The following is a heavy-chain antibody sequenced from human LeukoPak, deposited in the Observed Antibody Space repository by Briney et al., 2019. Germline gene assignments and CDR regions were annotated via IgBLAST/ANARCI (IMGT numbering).Heavy chain of an antibody. CDR3: AIYDSSGYYNY. CDR1: GFTFSSYW. CDR2: INSDGSST. J-gene: IGHJ4*02. D-gene: IGHD3-22*01. V-gene: IGHV3-74*01. Sequence: AGGSLRLSCAASGFTFSSYWMHWVRQAPGKGLVWVSRINSDGSSTSYADSVKGRFTISRDNAKNTLYLQMNSLRAEDTAVYYCAIYDSSGYYNYWGQGTLVTVS.